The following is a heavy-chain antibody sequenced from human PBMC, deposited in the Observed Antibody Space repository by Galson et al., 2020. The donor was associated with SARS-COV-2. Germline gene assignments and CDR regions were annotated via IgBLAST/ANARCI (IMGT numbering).Heavy chain of an antibody. CDR2: IYYRGRT. CDR3: ARRYEMGDAFDI. V-gene: IGHV4-31*03. J-gene: IGHJ3*02. CDR1: GGSISSGGYY. Sequence: ASETLSLTCTVSGGSISSGGYYWSWIRQHPGKGLEWIGYIYYRGRTYYNPSLKSRVTISVDTSKNQFSLKLSSVTAADTAVYYCARRYEMGDAFDIWGQGTMVTVSS. D-gene: IGHD3-16*01.